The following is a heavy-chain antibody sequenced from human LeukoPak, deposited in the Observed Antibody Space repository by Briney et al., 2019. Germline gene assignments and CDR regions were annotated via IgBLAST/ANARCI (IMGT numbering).Heavy chain of an antibody. CDR2: IYYSGST. V-gene: IGHV4-30-4*08. D-gene: IGHD1-26*01. CDR3: ASGVGATPY. J-gene: IGHJ1*01. Sequence: SQTLSLTCTVSGGSISSGDYYWSWIRQPPGKGLEWIGYIYYSGSTYYNPSLKSRVTISLDTSKNQFSLKLSSVTTADTAVYYCASGVGATPYWGQGALVTVSS. CDR1: GGSISSGDYY.